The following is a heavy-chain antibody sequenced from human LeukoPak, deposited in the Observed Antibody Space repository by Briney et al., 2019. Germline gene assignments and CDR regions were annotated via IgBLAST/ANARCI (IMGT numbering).Heavy chain of an antibody. CDR2: IYHSGST. J-gene: IGHJ3*02. V-gene: IGHV4-4*02. D-gene: IGHD3-22*01. CDR3: AREDSSGYAVNDAFDI. CDR1: GGSISSSNW. Sequence: PSGTLSLTCAVSGGSISSSNWWSWVRQPPGKGLEWIGEIYHSGSTNYNPSLKSRVTISVGTSKNQFSLKLSSVTAADTAVYYCAREDSSGYAVNDAFDIWGQGTMVTVSS.